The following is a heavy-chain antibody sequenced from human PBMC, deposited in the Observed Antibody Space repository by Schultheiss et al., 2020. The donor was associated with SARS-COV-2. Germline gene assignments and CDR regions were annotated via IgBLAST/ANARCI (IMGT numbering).Heavy chain of an antibody. CDR3: ARDLSSVYNWFDP. J-gene: IGHJ5*02. CDR1: GGSISSGGYY. V-gene: IGHV4-31*03. CDR2: IYYSGST. Sequence: SETLSLTCTVSGGSISSGGYYWSWIRQHPGKGLEWIVYIYYSGSTYYNPSLKSRVTISVDTSKNQFSLKLSSVTAADTAVYYCARDLSSVYNWFDPWGQGTLVTVSS. D-gene: IGHD3-16*02.